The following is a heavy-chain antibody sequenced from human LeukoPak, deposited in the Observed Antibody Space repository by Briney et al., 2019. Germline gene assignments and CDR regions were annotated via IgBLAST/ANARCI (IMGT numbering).Heavy chain of an antibody. V-gene: IGHV3-21*01. J-gene: IGHJ4*02. CDR3: ASGEYYYGSGSLDY. Sequence: PGGSLRLSCAASGFTFSSYSMNWVRQAPGKGLEWVSSISSSSSYIYYADSVKGRLTISRDNAKNSLYLQMNSLRAEDTAVYYCASGEYYYGSGSLDYWGQGTLVTVSS. D-gene: IGHD3-10*01. CDR1: GFTFSSYS. CDR2: ISSSSSYI.